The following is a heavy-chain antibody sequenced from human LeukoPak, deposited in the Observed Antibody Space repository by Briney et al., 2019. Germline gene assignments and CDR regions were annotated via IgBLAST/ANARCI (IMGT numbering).Heavy chain of an antibody. Sequence: PAGGSLRLSCAASGFTFSSYGMSWVRQAPGKVLEWVSGISDSGGSTFYADSVKGRFTISRDNSKNILYLQMNSLRVDDTAVYYCAKVSESNYDILTGYYTPYYFDYWGQGTLVTVSS. CDR1: GFTFSSYG. CDR3: AKVSESNYDILTGYYTPYYFDY. V-gene: IGHV3-23*01. J-gene: IGHJ4*02. CDR2: ISDSGGST. D-gene: IGHD3-9*01.